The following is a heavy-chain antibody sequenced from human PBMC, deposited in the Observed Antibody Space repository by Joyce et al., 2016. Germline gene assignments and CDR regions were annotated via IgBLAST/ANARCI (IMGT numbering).Heavy chain of an antibody. Sequence: QLQLQESGPGLVKPSETLSLTCTVSGGSISSRSYYWGRIRQPPGKGLEWIGSIYYSGHTFYNPSLKSRVAISVDTSKNQFSLKLSSVTAADTAVFYCARDRPHFYGSGSYYDYWGQGTLVTVSS. V-gene: IGHV4-39*07. D-gene: IGHD3-10*01. CDR1: GGSISSRSYY. CDR3: ARDRPHFYGSGSYYDY. J-gene: IGHJ4*02. CDR2: IYYSGHT.